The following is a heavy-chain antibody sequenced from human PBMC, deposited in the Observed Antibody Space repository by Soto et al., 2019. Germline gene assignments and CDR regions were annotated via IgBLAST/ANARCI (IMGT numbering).Heavy chain of an antibody. D-gene: IGHD2-21*02. V-gene: IGHV3-23*01. J-gene: IGHJ6*02. Sequence: EVQLLESGGGLVQPGGALRLSCSASGFTFSSCAMNWDRQAPGKGLEWVSAIDGSGGSLYYADSVKGRFTISRDNSKATLYLQMDSLRAEDTAVYYCAKGGGDSLRYGMDVWGQGTTVTVSS. CDR3: AKGGGDSLRYGMDV. CDR1: GFTFSSCA. CDR2: IDGSGGSL.